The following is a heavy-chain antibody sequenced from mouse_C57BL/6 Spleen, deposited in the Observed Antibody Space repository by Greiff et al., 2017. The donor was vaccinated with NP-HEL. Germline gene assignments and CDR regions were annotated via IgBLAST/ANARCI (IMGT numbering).Heavy chain of an antibody. CDR2: IYPGGGYT. CDR3: ARDGNLSYWYFDV. D-gene: IGHD2-1*01. CDR1: GYTFTNYW. Sequence: VQLQQSGAELVRPGTSVKMSCKASGYTFTNYWIGWAKQRPGHGLEWIGDIYPGGGYTNYNEKFKGKATLTADKSSSTAYMQFSGLTSEDSAIYNCARDGNLSYWYFDVWGTGTTVTVSS. V-gene: IGHV1-63*01. J-gene: IGHJ1*03.